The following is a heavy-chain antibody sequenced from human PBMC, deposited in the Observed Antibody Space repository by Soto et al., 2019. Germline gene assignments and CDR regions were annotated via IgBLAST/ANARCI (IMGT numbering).Heavy chain of an antibody. CDR2: VGVSGDTT. V-gene: IGHV3-23*01. Sequence: EVQLLESGGGLVQPGGSLRLSCAASGFTFSSYAMSWVRQAPGKGLEWVSAVGVSGDTTYYADSVKGRFTISRDNSNNPLYPQMGSLRAEETAVCYCAKVRRFGELRSLYWGQGTLVPVSS. J-gene: IGHJ4*02. CDR1: GFTFSSYA. D-gene: IGHD3-10*01. CDR3: AKVRRFGELRSLY.